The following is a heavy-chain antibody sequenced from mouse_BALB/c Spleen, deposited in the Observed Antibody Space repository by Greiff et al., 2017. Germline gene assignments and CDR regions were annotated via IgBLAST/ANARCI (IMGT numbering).Heavy chain of an antibody. CDR1: GFSLTSYG. V-gene: IGHV2-9*02. Sequence: VMLVESGPGLVAPSQSLSITCTVSGFSLTSYGVHWVRQPPGKGLEWLGVIWAGGSTNYNSALMSRLSISKDNSKSQVFLKMNSLQTDDTAMYYCARGDPFAYWGQGTLVTVSA. CDR3: ARGDPFAY. CDR2: IWAGGST. D-gene: IGHD3-3*01. J-gene: IGHJ3*01.